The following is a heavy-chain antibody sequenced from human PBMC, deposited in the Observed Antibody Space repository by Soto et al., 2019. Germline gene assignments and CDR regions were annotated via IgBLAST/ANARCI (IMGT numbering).Heavy chain of an antibody. CDR2: VDPRDGST. Sequence: QVQLVQSGAEMKRPGASVILSCKASGYIFTTYSIHWVRQTAGQGLEWMAKVDPRDGSTGYAQKFRGRVYMAWDTSTGTVSMEVSSLTSGDTATYCCAIVRSSGREFDYWGQGTQVTVSS. D-gene: IGHD6-25*01. J-gene: IGHJ4*02. V-gene: IGHV1-46*01. CDR1: GYIFTTYS. CDR3: AIVRSSGREFDY.